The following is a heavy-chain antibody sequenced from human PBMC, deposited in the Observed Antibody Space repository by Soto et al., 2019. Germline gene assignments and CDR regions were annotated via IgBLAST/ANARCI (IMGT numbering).Heavy chain of an antibody. CDR3: ARVEEVRGVMRNYYYMDV. Sequence: GGSLRLSCTASGFTFSSYWMSWVRQAPGKGLEWVANIKQDGSEKYYVDSVKGRFTISRDNAKNSLYLQMNSLRAEDTAVYYCARVEEVRGVMRNYYYMDVWGKGSTVTXSS. CDR2: IKQDGSEK. D-gene: IGHD3-10*01. V-gene: IGHV3-7*01. CDR1: GFTFSSYW. J-gene: IGHJ6*03.